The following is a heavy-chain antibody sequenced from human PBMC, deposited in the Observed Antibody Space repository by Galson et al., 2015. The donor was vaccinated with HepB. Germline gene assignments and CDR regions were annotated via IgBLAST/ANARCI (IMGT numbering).Heavy chain of an antibody. V-gene: IGHV3-30-3*01. CDR3: ARGPVWFGELGWFDP. CDR1: GFTFSSYA. CDR2: ISYDGSNK. J-gene: IGHJ5*02. Sequence: SLRLSCAASGFTFSSYAMHWVRQAPGKGLEWVAVISYDGSNKYYADSVKGRFTISRDNSKNTLYLQMNSLRAEDTAVYYCARGPVWFGELGWFDPWGQGTLVTVSS. D-gene: IGHD3-10*01.